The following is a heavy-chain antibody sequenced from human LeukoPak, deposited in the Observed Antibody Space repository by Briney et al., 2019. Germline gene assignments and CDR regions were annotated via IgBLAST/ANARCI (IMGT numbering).Heavy chain of an antibody. J-gene: IGHJ5*02. Sequence: SETLSLTCTVSGGSVSSGSYYWTWIRQPPGKGLEWIGYIYYSGSTNYNPSLKSRVTISVDTSKNQFSLKLSSVTAADTAVYYCARGRSGYFHNWFDPWGQGTLVTVSS. CDR2: IYYSGST. V-gene: IGHV4-61*01. D-gene: IGHD3-22*01. CDR1: GGSVSSGSYY. CDR3: ARGRSGYFHNWFDP.